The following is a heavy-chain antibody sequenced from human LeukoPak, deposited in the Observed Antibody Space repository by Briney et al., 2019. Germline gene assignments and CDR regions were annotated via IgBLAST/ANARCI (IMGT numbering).Heavy chain of an antibody. CDR2: INHSGST. CDR1: GGSFSGYY. J-gene: IGHJ6*02. D-gene: IGHD1-26*01. CDR3: ARVWAYYYGMDV. Sequence: PSETLSLTCAVYGGSFSGYYWSWIRQPPGKGLEWIGEINHSGSTNYNPSLKSRVTISVDTSKNQFSLKLSSVTAADTAVYYCARVWAYYYGMDVWGQGTTVTVSS. V-gene: IGHV4-34*01.